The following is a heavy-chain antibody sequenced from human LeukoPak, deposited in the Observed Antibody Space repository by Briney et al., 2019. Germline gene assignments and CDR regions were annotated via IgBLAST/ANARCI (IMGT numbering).Heavy chain of an antibody. J-gene: IGHJ5*02. CDR3: AYRRYYYDSSGYYWGGHWFDP. CDR1: GFSLSTSGVG. CDR2: IYWDDDK. V-gene: IGHV2-5*02. D-gene: IGHD3-22*01. Sequence: SGPTLVNPTQTLTLTCTFSGFSLSTSGVGVGWVRQPPGKALEWLALIYWDDDKRYTPSLKSRLTITNDTSKNQVVLTMTNMDPVDTATYYCAYRRYYYDSSGYYWGGHWFDPWGQGTLVTVSS.